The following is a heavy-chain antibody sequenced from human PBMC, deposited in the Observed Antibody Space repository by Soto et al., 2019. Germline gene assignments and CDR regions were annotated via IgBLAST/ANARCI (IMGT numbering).Heavy chain of an antibody. Sequence: VASVKVSCKASGYTFSDYGISWVRQAPGQGLEWMGWISAYNGNTNYAQKLQGRVTMTTDTSTSTAYMELRSLRSDDTAVYYCARDTYASSKYSSGWYVDYWGQGTLVTVSS. CDR1: GYTFSDYG. V-gene: IGHV1-18*01. CDR3: ARDTYASSKYSSGWYVDY. CDR2: ISAYNGNT. D-gene: IGHD6-19*01. J-gene: IGHJ4*02.